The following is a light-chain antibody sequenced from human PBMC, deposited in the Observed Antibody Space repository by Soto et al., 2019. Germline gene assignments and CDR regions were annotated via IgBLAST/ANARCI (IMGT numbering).Light chain of an antibody. CDR1: SSDVGGYNY. CDR2: EVS. Sequence: QSVLTQPASVSGSPGQSITISCTGTSSDVGGYNYVSWYQQHPGKAPNPMIYEVSNRPSGVSNRFSGSKSGNTASLTISGLQAEDEADYYCSSYTSSSTDVFGTGTKVTGL. J-gene: IGLJ1*01. CDR3: SSYTSSSTDV. V-gene: IGLV2-14*01.